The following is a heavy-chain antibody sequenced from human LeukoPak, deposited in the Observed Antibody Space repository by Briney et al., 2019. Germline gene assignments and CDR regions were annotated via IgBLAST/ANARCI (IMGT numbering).Heavy chain of an antibody. V-gene: IGHV3-21*01. CDR2: IRSNSSYI. D-gene: IGHD2-2*01. Sequence: GGSLRLSCAASGFPLRSHAMRWVRQPPGKGLDWVSSIRSNSSYIYYADSVKGRFTIYRENAKNSLYLQMNSLRAEDTAVYYCAKVSEVCSSTSCSADYYYYMDVWGKGTTVTVSS. CDR3: AKVSEVCSSTSCSADYYYYMDV. CDR1: GFPLRSHA. J-gene: IGHJ6*03.